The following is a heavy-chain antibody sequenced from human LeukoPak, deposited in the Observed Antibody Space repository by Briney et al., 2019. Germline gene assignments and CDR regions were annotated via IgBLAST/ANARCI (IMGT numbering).Heavy chain of an antibody. CDR2: INPNSGGT. J-gene: IGHJ4*02. CDR3: AREHEPVGATPGYLDY. V-gene: IGHV1-2*02. CDR1: GYTFTGYY. Sequence: GASVKVSCKASGYTFTGYYMHWVRQAPGQGLEWMGWINPNSGGTNYAQKFQGRVTMTRDTSISTAYMELSRLRSDDTAVYYCAREHEPVGATPGYLDYWGQGTLVTVSS. D-gene: IGHD1-26*01.